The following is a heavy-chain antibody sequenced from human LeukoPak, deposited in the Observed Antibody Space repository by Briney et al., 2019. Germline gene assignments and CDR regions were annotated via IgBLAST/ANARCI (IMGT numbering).Heavy chain of an antibody. CDR1: GGSISSSNW. Sequence: SGTLSLTCAVSGGSISSSNWWSWVRQPPGKGLEWIGEIYHSGSTNYNPSLKSRVTISVDKSKNQFSLKLRSVTAADTAVYYCARDGTDSSSWANWFDPWGQGTLVTVSS. V-gene: IGHV4-4*02. CDR3: ARDGTDSSSWANWFDP. D-gene: IGHD6-13*01. CDR2: IYHSGST. J-gene: IGHJ5*02.